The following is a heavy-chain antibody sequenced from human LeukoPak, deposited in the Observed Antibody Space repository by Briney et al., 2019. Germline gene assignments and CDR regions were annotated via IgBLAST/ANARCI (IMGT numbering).Heavy chain of an antibody. D-gene: IGHD1-26*01. J-gene: IGHJ4*03. Sequence: GGSLRLSCAASGFTFNNYAMNWVRQAPGKGLEWVSAITGGGGVTYSADSVKGRFTISRDNSKGTLYLQVNSLRADDTAVYYCAKSRGFSGTYPSDYWGQGTLVTVSS. CDR3: AKSRGFSGTYPSDY. CDR2: ITGGGGVT. V-gene: IGHV3-23*01. CDR1: GFTFNNYA.